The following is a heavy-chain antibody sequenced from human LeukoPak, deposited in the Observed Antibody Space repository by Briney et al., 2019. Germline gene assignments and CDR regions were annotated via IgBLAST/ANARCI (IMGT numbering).Heavy chain of an antibody. CDR2: INHSGST. V-gene: IGHV4-34*01. Sequence: SETLSLTCTVSGGSISSYYWSWIRQPAGKGLEWIGEINHSGSTNYNPSLKSRVTISVDTSKNQFSLKLSSVTAADTAVYYCARVGAAGDAFDIWGQGTMVTVSS. J-gene: IGHJ3*02. CDR3: ARVGAAGDAFDI. D-gene: IGHD6-13*01. CDR1: GGSISSYY.